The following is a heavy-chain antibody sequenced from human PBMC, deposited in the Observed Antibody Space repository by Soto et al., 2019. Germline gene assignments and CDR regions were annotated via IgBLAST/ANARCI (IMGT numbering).Heavy chain of an antibody. CDR2: ISGFGGTT. V-gene: IGHV3-23*01. CDR3: ARDATGMVARPNPNWFDP. CDR1: GFSFSDYA. Sequence: EVQLLESGGGLVQPGGSLRLSCAASGFSFSDYAMSWVRQAPGKGLEWVSGISGFGGTTYYSDSVKGRFTISRDSSTNTLFLQMNSLTAEDTGVYYCARDATGMVARPNPNWFDPWGQGTLVTVSS. J-gene: IGHJ5*02. D-gene: IGHD6-6*01.